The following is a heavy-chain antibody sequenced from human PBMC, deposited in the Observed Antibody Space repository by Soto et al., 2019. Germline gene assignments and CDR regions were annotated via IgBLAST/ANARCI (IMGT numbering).Heavy chain of an antibody. D-gene: IGHD6-13*01. J-gene: IGHJ3*02. Sequence: EVQLLESGGGLVQPGGSLRLSCAASGFTFINYAMSWVRQAPGKGPEWVSTIGGGDGSTYYADSVKGRFTISRDNSNSALYLQMNSLRVGDTAIYYCAKGILVKPPGTRTFDIWGQGTMVIVSS. CDR1: GFTFINYA. CDR2: IGGGDGST. CDR3: AKGILVKPPGTRTFDI. V-gene: IGHV3-23*01.